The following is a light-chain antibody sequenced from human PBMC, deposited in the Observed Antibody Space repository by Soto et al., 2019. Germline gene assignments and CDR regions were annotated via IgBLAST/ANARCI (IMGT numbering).Light chain of an antibody. V-gene: IGKV1-12*01. CDR2: YAS. CDR1: QGISSW. J-gene: IGKJ2*01. Sequence: IRMTQSKSSVSASVGDRVSINCRASQGISSWLAWYQQKPGKAPKLLISYASTLQSGVPSRFTGIGSGTNFTLTINSLRAEDFAPYYCQQATSFPHTFGQGTKVDIK. CDR3: QQATSFPHT.